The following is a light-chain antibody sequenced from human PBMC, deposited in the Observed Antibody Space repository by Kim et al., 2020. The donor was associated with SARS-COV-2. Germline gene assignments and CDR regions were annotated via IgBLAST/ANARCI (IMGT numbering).Light chain of an antibody. J-gene: IGLJ3*02. V-gene: IGLV2-23*01. CDR1: SSDVGSYNL. Sequence: QSALTQSASVSGSPGQSITISCTGTSSDVGSYNLVSWYQQYPGKAPKLMIYEGSKRPSGVSNRFSGSKSGNTASLTISGLQAEDEADYYCCSYAGSSSWVFGGGTQLTVL. CDR2: EGS. CDR3: CSYAGSSSWV.